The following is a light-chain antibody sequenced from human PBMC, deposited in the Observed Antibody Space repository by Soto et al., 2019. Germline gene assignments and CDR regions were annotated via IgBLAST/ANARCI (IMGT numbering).Light chain of an antibody. CDR2: KAS. CDR1: QTISSW. J-gene: IGKJ1*01. Sequence: DIQMTQSPSTLSGSVGDRVTNTCRASQTISSWLAWYQQKPGKAPKLLIYKASTLKSGVPSRFSGSGSGTEFTLTISSLQSEDFAVYYCQQYNNWPQTFGQGTKVDI. CDR3: QQYNNWPQT. V-gene: IGKV1-5*03.